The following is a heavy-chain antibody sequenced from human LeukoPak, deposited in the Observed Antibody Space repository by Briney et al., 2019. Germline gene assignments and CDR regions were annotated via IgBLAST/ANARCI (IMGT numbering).Heavy chain of an antibody. D-gene: IGHD6-6*01. CDR2: INPNSGGT. Sequence: ASVKVSCKASGYTFTGYYMHWVRQAPGQGLEWMGWINPNSGGTNYAQKFQGRVTMTRDTSISTAYMELSRLGSDDTAVYYCARGGRSSSLYYYYGMDVWGQGTTVTVSS. CDR3: ARGGRSSSLYYYYGMDV. V-gene: IGHV1-2*02. J-gene: IGHJ6*02. CDR1: GYTFTGYY.